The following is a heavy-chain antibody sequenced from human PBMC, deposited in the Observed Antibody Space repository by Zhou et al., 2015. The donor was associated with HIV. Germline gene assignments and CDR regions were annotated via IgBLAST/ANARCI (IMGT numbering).Heavy chain of an antibody. Sequence: EVQLVESGGGLVQPGRSLRLSCEASGFNFHDYAMHWVRQAPGKGLEWVSGINWNSGTIGYADSVKGRFTISRDNVKNSLYLQMDSLRPEDTAFYYCAKGGGGSGYPIYYYYGMDVWGRRDHGHRLL. CDR2: INWNSGTI. J-gene: IGHJ6*02. CDR3: AKGGGGSGYPIYYYYGMDV. V-gene: IGHV3-9*01. CDR1: GFNFHDYA. D-gene: IGHD5-12*01.